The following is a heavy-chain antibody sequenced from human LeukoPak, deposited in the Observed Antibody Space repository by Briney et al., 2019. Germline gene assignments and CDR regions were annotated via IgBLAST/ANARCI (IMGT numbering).Heavy chain of an antibody. V-gene: IGHV3-30*02. CDR2: IRYDGSNK. Sequence: PGGSLRLSCAASGFTFSSYGMHWVRQAPGKGLEWVAFIRYDGSNKYYADSVKGRFTISRDNSKNTLYLQMNSLRAEDTAVYYCAKAGSYSYPHRVYYMDVWGKGTTVTVSS. J-gene: IGHJ6*03. CDR1: GFTFSSYG. D-gene: IGHD1-26*01. CDR3: AKAGSYSYPHRVYYMDV.